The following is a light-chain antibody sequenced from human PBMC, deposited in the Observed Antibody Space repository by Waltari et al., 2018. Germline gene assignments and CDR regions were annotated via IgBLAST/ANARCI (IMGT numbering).Light chain of an antibody. CDR2: DAS. V-gene: IGKV3-11*01. CDR1: QSVGID. Sequence: EIVLTQSQATLSLSPGERATLSCRASQSVGIDLGWYQQKPGQAPTPLIYDASIRAAGIPARFSGSGSGTDFTLAISSLEPEDFAVYYCQQRSSWPPFTFGPGTKVEIK. CDR3: QQRSSWPPFT. J-gene: IGKJ3*01.